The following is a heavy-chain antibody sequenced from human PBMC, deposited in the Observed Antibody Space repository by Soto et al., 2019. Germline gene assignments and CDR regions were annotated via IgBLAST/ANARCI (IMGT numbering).Heavy chain of an antibody. Sequence: ASVKVSCKASGYTFSAHYIHWVRQAPGQGLEWMGWVNPTNGDTNCTQSFQGGVTMTRDTSITTAYMELDSLRSDDTAVYYCARASGIGVGTTSYWGQGTLVTVSS. CDR3: ARASGIGVGTTSY. D-gene: IGHD3-22*01. CDR1: GYTFSAHY. CDR2: VNPTNGDT. V-gene: IGHV1-2*02. J-gene: IGHJ4*02.